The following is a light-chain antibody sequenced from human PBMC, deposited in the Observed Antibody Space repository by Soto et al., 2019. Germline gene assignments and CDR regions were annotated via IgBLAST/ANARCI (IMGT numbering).Light chain of an antibody. CDR1: QSVGSK. J-gene: IGKJ3*01. V-gene: IGKV3-15*01. CDR3: QQYNNWPPFT. CDR2: DAS. Sequence: DIVMTQSPATLSVSPGERASLSCRASQSVGSKLAWYQHKPGQAPRLLIYDASTRATGFPARFSGSGSGTEFTLTISSLQPEDFAVYYCQQYNNWPPFTFGPGTKVDIK.